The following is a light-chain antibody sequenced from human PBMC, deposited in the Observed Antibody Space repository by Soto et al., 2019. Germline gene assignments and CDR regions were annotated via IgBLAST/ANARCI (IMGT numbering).Light chain of an antibody. CDR3: LQADTFPIT. J-gene: IGKJ5*01. CDR2: AAS. V-gene: IGKV1-12*01. Sequence: DIQMTQSPSSVSASVGDRVTITCRASQDISGWLAWYQQKPGRAPKLLIYAASSLQSGVPTRFAGSGSGTSFTLTITSLQPEDFATYYCLQADTFPITFGQGTLLEI. CDR1: QDISGW.